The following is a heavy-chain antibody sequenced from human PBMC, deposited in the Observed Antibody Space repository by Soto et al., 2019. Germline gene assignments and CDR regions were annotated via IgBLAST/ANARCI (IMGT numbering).Heavy chain of an antibody. Sequence: SETLDLTCTVSGGSISSYYWSWIRQPPGKGLEWIGYIYYSGSTNYNPSLKSRVTISVDTSKNQFSLKLSSVTAADTAVYYCARQQWLVLNAFDIWGQGTMVTVSS. CDR3: ARQQWLVLNAFDI. V-gene: IGHV4-59*01. CDR1: GGSISSYY. D-gene: IGHD6-19*01. J-gene: IGHJ3*02. CDR2: IYYSGST.